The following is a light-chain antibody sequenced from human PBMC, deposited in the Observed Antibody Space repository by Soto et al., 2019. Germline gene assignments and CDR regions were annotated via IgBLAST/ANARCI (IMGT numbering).Light chain of an antibody. CDR1: RAINNY. Sequence: DIQMIQSPSSLSASVGDRVTITCRASRAINNYLAWYQQKPGKVPKLLIYAASTFPSGIPSRFSGSGSGTDFTLTISSLQPEDVALYYCQEYNSALWTFGQGTKVEIK. V-gene: IGKV1-27*01. CDR2: AAS. J-gene: IGKJ1*01. CDR3: QEYNSALWT.